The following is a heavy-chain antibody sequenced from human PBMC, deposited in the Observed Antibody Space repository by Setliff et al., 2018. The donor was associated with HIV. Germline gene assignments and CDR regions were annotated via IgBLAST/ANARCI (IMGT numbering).Heavy chain of an antibody. J-gene: IGHJ3*02. CDR2: NSAYNGNT. D-gene: IGHD3-22*01. CDR3: ARMIVLSASSPPNAFDI. V-gene: IGHV1-18*01. Sequence: ASVKVSCKASGYTFTSYGISWVRQAPGQGLEWVGWNSAYNGNTNYAQKLQGRVTMTTDTSTSTAYMELRSLRSDDTAVYYCARMIVLSASSPPNAFDIWGQGTMVTVSS. CDR1: GYTFTSYG.